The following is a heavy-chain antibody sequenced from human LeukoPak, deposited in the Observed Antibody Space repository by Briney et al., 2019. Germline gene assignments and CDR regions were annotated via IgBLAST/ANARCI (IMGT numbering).Heavy chain of an antibody. Sequence: SETLSLTCTVSGGSISSPTYYWAWIRQPPGKGLEGIRTIHYSGSTYDNPSLNSRFTISVDTSKHQFFLKLSSVTAADTAVYYCARLGGYHDPPDYWGQGTLVTVSS. CDR2: IHYSGST. V-gene: IGHV4-39*01. J-gene: IGHJ4*02. CDR3: ARLGGYHDPPDY. D-gene: IGHD3-16*02. CDR1: GGSISSPTYY.